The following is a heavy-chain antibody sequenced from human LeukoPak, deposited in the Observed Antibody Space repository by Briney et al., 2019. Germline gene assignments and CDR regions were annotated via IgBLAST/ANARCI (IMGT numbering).Heavy chain of an antibody. V-gene: IGHV4-34*01. CDR3: ARAGIAAARDY. D-gene: IGHD6-13*01. CDR2: INHSGST. J-gene: IGHJ4*02. Sequence: PSETLSLTCAVYSGSFSGYYWSWIRQPPGKGLEWIGEINHSGSTNYNPSLKSRVTISVDTSKNQFSLKLSSVTAADTAVYYCARAGIAAARDYWGQGTLVTVSS. CDR1: SGSFSGYY.